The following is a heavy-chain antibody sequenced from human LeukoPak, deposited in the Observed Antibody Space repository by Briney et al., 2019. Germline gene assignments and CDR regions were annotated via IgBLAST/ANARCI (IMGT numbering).Heavy chain of an antibody. Sequence: GGSLRLSCAASGFTFSSYAMHWVRQAPGKGLEWVAVISYDGSNKYYADSVKGRFTISRDNSKNTLYLQMNSLRAEDTAVYYCARADMEMEIFAAFDIWGQGTMVTVSS. V-gene: IGHV3-30*04. CDR1: GFTFSSYA. CDR2: ISYDGSNK. D-gene: IGHD3-3*01. CDR3: ARADMEMEIFAAFDI. J-gene: IGHJ3*02.